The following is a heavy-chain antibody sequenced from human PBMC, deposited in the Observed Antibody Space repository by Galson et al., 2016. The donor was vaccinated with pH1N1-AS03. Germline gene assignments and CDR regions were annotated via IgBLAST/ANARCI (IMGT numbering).Heavy chain of an antibody. D-gene: IGHD3-22*01. J-gene: IGHJ4*02. Sequence: SLRLSCAASGFTFSDYYMSWIRQAPGKGLERISFISSSSSYTNYADSVKGRFTISRDNAKNSLFLQMNSLRAEDTAVYYCARSGDYYDSSGYYWGQQYYFDYWGQGTLVTVSS. CDR1: GFTFSDYY. CDR3: ARSGDYYDSSGYYWGQQYYFDY. V-gene: IGHV3-11*06. CDR2: ISSSSSYT.